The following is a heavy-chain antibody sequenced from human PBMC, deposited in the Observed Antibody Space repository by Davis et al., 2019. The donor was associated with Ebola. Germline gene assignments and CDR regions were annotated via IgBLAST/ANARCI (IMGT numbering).Heavy chain of an antibody. CDR1: GFTVNTND. V-gene: IGHV3-66*01. CDR2: LHTGGSI. D-gene: IGHD3-10*01. CDR3: ARGPYSSEAGSQHQGLDY. J-gene: IGHJ4*02. Sequence: GESLKISCAASGFTVNTNDMTWVRQAPGKGLEWVSVLHTGGSIYYADSVKDRFTISSDSSKNTVSLQMNGLRAEDTAMYYCARGPYSSEAGSQHQGLDYWGQGTLVTVSS.